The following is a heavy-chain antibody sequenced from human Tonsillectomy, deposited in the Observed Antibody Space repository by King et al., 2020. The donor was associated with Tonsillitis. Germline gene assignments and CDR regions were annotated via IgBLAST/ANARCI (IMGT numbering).Heavy chain of an antibody. J-gene: IGHJ4*02. Sequence: VQLVESGGGLVQPGGSLRLSCAASGFVFSSSWMSWVRQAPGKGPEWVANIKQDGSEKYYVDSVKGRFTISRDNAKNSLYLQMNSLRAEDTAVYYCARHSESRLAPFDYWGQGTLVTVSS. D-gene: IGHD6-19*01. CDR3: ARHSESRLAPFDY. V-gene: IGHV3-7*03. CDR1: GFVFSSSW. CDR2: IKQDGSEK.